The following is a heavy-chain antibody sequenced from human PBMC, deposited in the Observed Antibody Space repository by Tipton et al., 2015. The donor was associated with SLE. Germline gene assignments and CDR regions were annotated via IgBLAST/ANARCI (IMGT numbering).Heavy chain of an antibody. V-gene: IGHV3-23*03. CDR3: AKDTDFDY. Sequence: SLRLSCAASGFSFTSYAMNWVRQAPGKGLEWVSLIYSAGSTSYADSVKGRFTVSRDTSKNTLYLQMNSLRAEDTAVYYCAKDTDFDYWGQGSLVTVPS. CDR2: IYSAGST. J-gene: IGHJ4*02. CDR1: GFSFTSYA.